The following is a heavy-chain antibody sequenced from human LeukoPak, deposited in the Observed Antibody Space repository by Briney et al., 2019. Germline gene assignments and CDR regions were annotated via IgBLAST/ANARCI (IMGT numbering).Heavy chain of an antibody. CDR1: GGSISSYY. Sequence: SGTLSLTCTVSGGSISSYYWSWIRQPAGKGLEWIGRIYTSGSSNYNPSLKSRVTMSVGTSKNQFSLKLSSVTAADTAVYYCARGYDYGSGSYYTRYYYYGMDVWGQGTTVTVSS. V-gene: IGHV4-4*07. CDR2: IYTSGSS. J-gene: IGHJ6*02. CDR3: ARGYDYGSGSYYTRYYYYGMDV. D-gene: IGHD3-10*01.